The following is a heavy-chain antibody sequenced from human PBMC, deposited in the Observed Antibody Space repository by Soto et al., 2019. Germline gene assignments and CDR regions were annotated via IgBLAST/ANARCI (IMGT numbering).Heavy chain of an antibody. D-gene: IGHD1-1*01. J-gene: IGHJ4*02. V-gene: IGHV3-33*01. Sequence: GGSLRLSCAASVFPFSGYGMHWVRQAPGKGLEWVAVIWYDGNNKYYSESVKGRFTISRDNSKNTLFLQMNSMRAEDTAIYYCARDVQSFSPAYYFDYWGQGALVTVSS. CDR1: VFPFSGYG. CDR2: IWYDGNNK. CDR3: ARDVQSFSPAYYFDY.